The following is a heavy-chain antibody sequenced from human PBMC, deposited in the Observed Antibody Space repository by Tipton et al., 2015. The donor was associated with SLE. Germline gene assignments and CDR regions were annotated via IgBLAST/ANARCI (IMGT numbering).Heavy chain of an antibody. Sequence: SLRLSCATSGFSFGSFWMTWVRQAPGKGLEWVATIKQDGTERYYGDSVKGRFTISRDNSKNTLYLQMNSLRVEDTAVYYCAKRVAYSSSSAYFGYWGQGTLVTVPS. D-gene: IGHD6-6*01. CDR3: AKRVAYSSSSAYFGY. V-gene: IGHV3-7*03. CDR2: IKQDGTER. CDR1: GFSFGSFW. J-gene: IGHJ4*02.